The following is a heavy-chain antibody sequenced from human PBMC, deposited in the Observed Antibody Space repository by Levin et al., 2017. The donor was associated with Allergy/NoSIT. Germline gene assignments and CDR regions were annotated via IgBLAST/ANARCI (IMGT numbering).Heavy chain of an antibody. Sequence: PGGSLRLSCAASGFTFSGSAMHWVRQASGKGLEWVGRIRSKANSYATAYAASVKGRFTISRDDSKNTAYLQMNSLKTEDTAVYYCTRHLSPGCSGGSCNSGDYWGQGTLVTVSS. CDR3: TRHLSPGCSGGSCNSGDY. J-gene: IGHJ4*02. V-gene: IGHV3-73*01. CDR2: IRSKANSYAT. CDR1: GFTFSGSA. D-gene: IGHD2-15*01.